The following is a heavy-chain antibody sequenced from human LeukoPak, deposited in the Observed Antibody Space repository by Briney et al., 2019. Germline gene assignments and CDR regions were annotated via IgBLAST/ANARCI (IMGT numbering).Heavy chain of an antibody. CDR1: GGSISSNNW. Sequence: SETLSLTCAVSGGSISSNNWWSWVRQPPGKGLEWIGEINHSGSTNYNPSLKSRVTISVDTSKNQFSLKLSSVAAADTAVYYCALWGYCSSTSCLARDDAFDIWGQGTMVTVSS. J-gene: IGHJ3*02. V-gene: IGHV4-4*02. CDR3: ALWGYCSSTSCLARDDAFDI. D-gene: IGHD2-2*01. CDR2: INHSGST.